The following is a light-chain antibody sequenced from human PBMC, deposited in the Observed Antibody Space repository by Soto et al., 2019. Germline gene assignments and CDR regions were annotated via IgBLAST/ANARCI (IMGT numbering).Light chain of an antibody. Sequence: QSVLTQPASVSGSPGQSITISCTGTSSDVGAYNYVSWYQQHPGKAPKLMIYEVSNRPSGISNRFSGSKSGNTASLTISGLQAEDEADYYCSSYTGSNFWVFGEGTKLTVL. J-gene: IGLJ3*02. V-gene: IGLV2-14*01. CDR3: SSYTGSNFWV. CDR1: SSDVGAYNY. CDR2: EVS.